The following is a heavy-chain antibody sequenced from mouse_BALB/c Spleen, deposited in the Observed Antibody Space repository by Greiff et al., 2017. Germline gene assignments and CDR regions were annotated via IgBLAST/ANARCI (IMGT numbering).Heavy chain of an antibody. CDR2: ISSGGSYT. Sequence: EVKLMESGGGLVKPGGSLKLSCAASGFTFSSYAMSWVRQTPEKRLEWVATISSGGSYTYYPDSVKGRFTISRDNAKNTLYLQMSSLRSEDTAMYYCARHWGNYDYAMDYWGQGTSVTVSS. CDR1: GFTFSSYA. D-gene: IGHD2-1*01. V-gene: IGHV5-9-3*01. CDR3: ARHWGNYDYAMDY. J-gene: IGHJ4*01.